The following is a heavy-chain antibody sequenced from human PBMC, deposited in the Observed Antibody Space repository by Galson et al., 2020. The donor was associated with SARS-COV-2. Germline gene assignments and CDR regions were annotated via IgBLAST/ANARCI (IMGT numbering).Heavy chain of an antibody. CDR3: AGSEDPVPAAIFLRN. D-gene: IGHD2-2*01. CDR2: IWYDGSNK. CDR1: GFTFSSYG. J-gene: IGHJ4*02. Sequence: GGSLRLSCAASGFTFSSYGMHWVRQAPGKGLEWVAVIWYDGSNKYYADSVKGRFTISRDNSKNTLYLQMNSLRAEDTAVYYCAGSEDPVPAAIFLRNWGQGTLVTVSS. V-gene: IGHV3-33*01.